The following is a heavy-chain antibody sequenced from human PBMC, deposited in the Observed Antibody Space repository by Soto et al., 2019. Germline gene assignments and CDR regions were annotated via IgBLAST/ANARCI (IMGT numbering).Heavy chain of an antibody. V-gene: IGHV1-69*13. CDR2: IIPIFDTA. Sequence: SVKVSCKASGGTFSDSAINWVRQAPGQRLEWMGGIIPIFDTANYAEKFQGRVTITADESTSTSFMEVSSLRSEDTAVYYCARNGTLTGYSYGMDVWGQGTMVTVSS. D-gene: IGHD1-1*01. CDR1: GGTFSDSA. J-gene: IGHJ6*02. CDR3: ARNGTLTGYSYGMDV.